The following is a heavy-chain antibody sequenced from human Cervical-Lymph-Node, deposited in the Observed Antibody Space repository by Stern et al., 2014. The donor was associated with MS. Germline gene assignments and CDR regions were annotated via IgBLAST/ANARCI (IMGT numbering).Heavy chain of an antibody. CDR3: ARSSVAVVGTCFDY. J-gene: IGHJ4*02. CDR1: GFSLNTTGMR. CDR2: IDWEVEK. V-gene: IGHV2-70*04. Sequence: QITLKESGPALVKPTETVTLTCTFSGFSLNTTGMRVSWIRQPPGKALEWLVRIDWEVEKLYSTSLKTRLSISKDTSKNQVVLTKTSLDPMDTATYYCARSSVAVVGTCFDYWGQGILVTVSS. D-gene: IGHD6-19*01.